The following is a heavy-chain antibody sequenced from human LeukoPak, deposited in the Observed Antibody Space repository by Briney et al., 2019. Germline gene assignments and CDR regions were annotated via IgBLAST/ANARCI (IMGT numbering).Heavy chain of an antibody. CDR1: GFTFSSYE. Sequence: GGSLRLSCAASGFTFSSYEMNWVRQAPGKGLEWVSYISSSDTYTNYADSVKGRFTISRDNAKNSLYLQMNSLRAEDTAVYYCARGPYSSGSSADYWGQGTLVTVSS. CDR3: ARGPYSSGSSADY. V-gene: IGHV3-48*03. D-gene: IGHD6-19*01. J-gene: IGHJ4*02. CDR2: ISSSDTYT.